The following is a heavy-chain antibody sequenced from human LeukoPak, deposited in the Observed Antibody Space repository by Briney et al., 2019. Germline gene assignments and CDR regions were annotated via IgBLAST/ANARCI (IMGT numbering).Heavy chain of an antibody. CDR2: ISSSGST. V-gene: IGHV4-61*02. CDR1: GDSISSGDYY. Sequence: SETLSLTCTVTGDSISSGDYYWSWIRQPAGKGLEWIGRISSSGSTNYNPSLKSRVTISVDTSKNQFSLKLSSVTAADTAVYFCARGPYSYDSSGAFDIWGQGTMVTVSS. D-gene: IGHD3-22*01. CDR3: ARGPYSYDSSGAFDI. J-gene: IGHJ3*02.